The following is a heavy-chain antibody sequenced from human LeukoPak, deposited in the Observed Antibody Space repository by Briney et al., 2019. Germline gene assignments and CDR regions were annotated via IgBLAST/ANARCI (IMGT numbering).Heavy chain of an antibody. D-gene: IGHD3-16*01. V-gene: IGHV3-23*01. J-gene: IGHJ4*02. CDR2: ISGSGGSR. CDR3: AISVRGFGLFDY. CDR1: GFTFSSYA. Sequence: RSGGSLRLSCAASGFTFSSYAMSWARQAPGKGLEWVSAISGSGGSRYYADSVKGRFTISRDNSKNTLYLQMNSLRAEDTAVYYCAISVRGFGLFDYWGQGTLVTVSS.